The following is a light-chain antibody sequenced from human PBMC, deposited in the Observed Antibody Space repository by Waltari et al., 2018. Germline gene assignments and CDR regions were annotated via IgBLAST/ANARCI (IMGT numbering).Light chain of an antibody. CDR2: DVT. CDR3: SSYTSRSTLV. V-gene: IGLV2-14*03. Sequence: QSALTQPASVSGSPGQSITISCTGTSNDGGGYNYVSWYQQHPGKAPKLIISDVTYRPSGVSNRFSGSKSDNTASLTISGLQAEDESDYYCSSYTSRSTLVFGGGTKLTVL. J-gene: IGLJ2*01. CDR1: SNDGGGYNY.